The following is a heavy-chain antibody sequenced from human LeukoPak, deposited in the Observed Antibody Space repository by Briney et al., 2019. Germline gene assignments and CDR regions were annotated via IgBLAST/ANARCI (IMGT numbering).Heavy chain of an antibody. Sequence: PGGSLRLSCAASGFTVSSNYMSWVRQAPGKGLVGVSVIYSGGSTYYADSVKGRFTISRDNSKNTLYLQMNSLRAEDTAVYYCARGFGSYYDSSGSSDYWGQGTLVTVSS. V-gene: IGHV3-53*01. D-gene: IGHD3-22*01. CDR2: IYSGGST. J-gene: IGHJ4*02. CDR3: ARGFGSYYDSSGSSDY. CDR1: GFTVSSNY.